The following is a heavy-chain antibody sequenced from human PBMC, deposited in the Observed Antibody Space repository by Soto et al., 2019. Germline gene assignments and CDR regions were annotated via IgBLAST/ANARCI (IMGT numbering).Heavy chain of an antibody. CDR1: GFTFSSYA. J-gene: IGHJ3*02. V-gene: IGHV3-23*01. D-gene: IGHD1-1*01. CDR3: AKGPGWNPTKHYAFAI. CDR2: ISGSGGST. Sequence: GGSLRLSCAASGFTFSSYAMSWVRQAPGKGLEWVSGISGSGGSTYYADSVKGRFTISRDNSKNTLYLQMNSLRAEDTAVYYCAKGPGWNPTKHYAFAIWGQGTMVTASS.